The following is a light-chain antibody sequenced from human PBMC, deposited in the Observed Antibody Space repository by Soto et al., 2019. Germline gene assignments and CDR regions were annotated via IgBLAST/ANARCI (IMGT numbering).Light chain of an antibody. CDR2: LGS. J-gene: IGKJ4*01. CDR1: QSLLYSNGYNY. Sequence: EIVLTQFPLSLPVTPGEPASISCMSSQSLLYSNGYNYLDWYLQKPGQSPQLLIYLGSNRASGVPDRFSGSGSGTDFTLKISRVEAEDVGVYYCMQALQTPLTFGGGTKVDIK. V-gene: IGKV2-28*01. CDR3: MQALQTPLT.